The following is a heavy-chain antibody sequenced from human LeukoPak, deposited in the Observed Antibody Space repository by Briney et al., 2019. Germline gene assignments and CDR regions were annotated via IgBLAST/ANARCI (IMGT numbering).Heavy chain of an antibody. V-gene: IGHV3-23*01. CDR2: ISGSGGST. Sequence: GGSLRLSCAASGFTFGSYAMSWVRQAPGKGLEWVSAISGSGGSTYYADSVKGRFTISRDNSKNTLYLQMNSLRAEDTAVYYCAKDRDSSSWYSLSDYWGQGTLVTVSS. CDR3: AKDRDSSSWYSLSDY. CDR1: GFTFGSYA. D-gene: IGHD6-13*01. J-gene: IGHJ4*02.